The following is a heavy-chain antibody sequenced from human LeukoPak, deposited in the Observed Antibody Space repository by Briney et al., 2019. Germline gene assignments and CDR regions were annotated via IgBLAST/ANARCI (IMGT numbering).Heavy chain of an antibody. J-gene: IGHJ6*02. CDR3: ARDVCSVAPAQGPYCYGMDV. Sequence: PGGSLRLSCAASGFTFSSYAMHWVRQAPGKGLEWVAVISYDGSNKYYADSVKGRFTISRDNSKNTLYLQMNSLRAEDTAEYYCARDVCSVAPAQGPYCYGMDVWGQGTTVTVSS. D-gene: IGHD3-10*02. CDR2: ISYDGSNK. V-gene: IGHV3-30*14. CDR1: GFTFSSYA.